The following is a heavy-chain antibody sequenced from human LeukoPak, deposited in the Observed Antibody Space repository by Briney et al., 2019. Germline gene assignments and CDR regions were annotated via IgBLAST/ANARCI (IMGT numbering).Heavy chain of an antibody. V-gene: IGHV1-18*01. D-gene: IGHD6-13*01. Sequence: ASVKVSCKASGYTFTSYGISWVRQAPGQGLEWMGWISAYNGSTNYAQKLQGRVTMTTDTSTSTAYMELRSLRSDDTAVYYCARDTATYRAAAASFDYWGQGTLVTVSS. J-gene: IGHJ4*02. CDR2: ISAYNGST. CDR1: GYTFTSYG. CDR3: ARDTATYRAAAASFDY.